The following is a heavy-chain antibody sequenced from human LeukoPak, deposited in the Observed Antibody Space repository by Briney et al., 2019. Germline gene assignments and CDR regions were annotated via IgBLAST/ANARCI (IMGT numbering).Heavy chain of an antibody. Sequence: SETLSLTCTVSGGSISSSSYYWGWIRQPPGKGLEWIGYIYYSGSTNYNPSLKSRVTISVDTSKNQFSLKLSSVTAADTAVYYCARDSPIPLWGQGTLVTVSS. CDR3: ARDSPIPL. J-gene: IGHJ4*02. CDR2: IYYSGST. CDR1: GGSISSSSYY. V-gene: IGHV4-61*01.